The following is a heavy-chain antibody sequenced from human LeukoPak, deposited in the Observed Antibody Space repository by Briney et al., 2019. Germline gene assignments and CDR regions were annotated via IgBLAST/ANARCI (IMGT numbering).Heavy chain of an antibody. CDR2: ISAYNGNT. D-gene: IGHD6-13*01. J-gene: IGHJ6*02. CDR1: GYTFTSYG. CDR3: ARFASSSRYVYYYYGMDV. V-gene: IGHV1-18*01. Sequence: GASVKVSCKAPGYTFTSYGISWVRQAPGQGLEWMGWISAYNGNTNYAQKVQGRVTMTTDTSTSTAYMELRSLRSDDTAVYYCARFASSSRYVYYYYGMDVWGQGTTVTVSS.